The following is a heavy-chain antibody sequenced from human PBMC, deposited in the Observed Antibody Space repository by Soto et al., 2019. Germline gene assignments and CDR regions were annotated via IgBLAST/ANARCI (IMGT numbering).Heavy chain of an antibody. V-gene: IGHV1-2*02. CDR1: GYSFTAQF. CDR2: ITPNSGNT. D-gene: IGHD2-2*02. J-gene: IGHJ4*01. Sequence: ASVKVSCKASGYSFTAQFIHWVRQAPGQGLEWMGWITPNSGNTHLAQKFQGRVSLTRDTSVSTAYMELSSLTSDDTAVYYCARRGYTYAFDYWGQGTLVTVSS. CDR3: ARRGYTYAFDY.